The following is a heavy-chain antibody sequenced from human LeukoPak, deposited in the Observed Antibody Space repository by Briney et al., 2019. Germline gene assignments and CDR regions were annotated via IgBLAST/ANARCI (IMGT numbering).Heavy chain of an antibody. Sequence: SETLSLTCAVYGGSFSGYYWSWIRQPPGKGLEWIGEINHSGSTNYNPSLKSRVTISVDTSKNQFSLKLSSVTAADTAVYYCARGLWCSGGSCYADGDYWGQGTLVTVS. CDR2: INHSGST. J-gene: IGHJ4*02. CDR1: GGSFSGYY. CDR3: ARGLWCSGGSCYADGDY. V-gene: IGHV4-34*01. D-gene: IGHD2-15*01.